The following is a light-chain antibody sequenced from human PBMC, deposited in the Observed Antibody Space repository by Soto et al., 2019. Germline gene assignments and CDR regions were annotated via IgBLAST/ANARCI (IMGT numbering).Light chain of an antibody. J-gene: IGKJ4*01. Sequence: EVVLTQSPGALSMSPGERATLSCRASQSVDTCYLAWYQQRPDQATRLLISETSTRATGIPDRFSGSGSGKDFTLTVSRLEPEDFAVYFCQQYGSYPLTFGGGTKVNIK. V-gene: IGKV3-20*01. CDR3: QQYGSYPLT. CDR2: ETS. CDR1: QSVDTCY.